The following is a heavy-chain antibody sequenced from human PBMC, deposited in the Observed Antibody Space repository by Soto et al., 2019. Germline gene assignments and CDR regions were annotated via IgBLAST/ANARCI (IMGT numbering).Heavy chain of an antibody. D-gene: IGHD1-1*01. Sequence: PSETLSLTCTVSGGPIRSGSHYWGWIRQSPGTGLEWIGSIDESGDSYYNPSLKSRVTILVDTSKNQFSLKLMSVTGADSAIYYCAREGGYVDYWGQGTLVTVSS. CDR2: IDESGDS. CDR3: AREGGYVDY. J-gene: IGHJ4*02. CDR1: GGPIRSGSHY. V-gene: IGHV4-39*02.